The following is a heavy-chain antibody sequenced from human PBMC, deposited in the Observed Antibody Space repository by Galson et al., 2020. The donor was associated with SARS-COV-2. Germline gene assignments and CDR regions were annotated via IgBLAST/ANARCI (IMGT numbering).Heavy chain of an antibody. D-gene: IGHD3-10*01. CDR1: GFTFTSDA. J-gene: IGHJ4*02. Sequence: GESLKISCAASGFTFTSDAMNWVRQAPGKGLECVSSINGGGDTTHYADSVKGRFSISRDNSKNTLYLQVNSLRVEDTAIYYCARASGDYYLGFFDCWGQGTLVTVSS. V-gene: IGHV3-23*01. CDR3: ARASGDYYLGFFDC. CDR2: INGGGDTT.